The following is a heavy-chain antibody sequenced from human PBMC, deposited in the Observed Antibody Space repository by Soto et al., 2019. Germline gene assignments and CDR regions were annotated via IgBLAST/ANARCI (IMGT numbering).Heavy chain of an antibody. J-gene: IGHJ4*02. CDR2: IYYSGST. D-gene: IGHD3-22*01. Sequence: SETLSLTCTVSGGSISSGGYYWSWIRQHPGKGLEWIGYIYYSGSTYYNPSLKGRLTISIDTSKNQFSLNLISVTAADTAVYYRASLSAGYYFDSSGYYFDYWGQGTLVTVSS. V-gene: IGHV4-31*03. CDR1: GGSISSGGYY. CDR3: ASLSAGYYFDSSGYYFDY.